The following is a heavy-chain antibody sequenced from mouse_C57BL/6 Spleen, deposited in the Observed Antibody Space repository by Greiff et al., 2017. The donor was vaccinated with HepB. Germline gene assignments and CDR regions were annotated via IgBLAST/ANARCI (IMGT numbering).Heavy chain of an antibody. V-gene: IGHV1-52*01. D-gene: IGHD1-1*01. CDR2: IDPSDSET. Sequence: QVQLQQPGAELVRPGSSVKLSCKASGYTFTSYWMHWVKQRPIQGLEWIGNIDPSDSETHYNQKFKDKATLTVDKSSSTAYMQLSSLTSEDSAVYYCARETNLYYGSRAWFAYWGQGTLVTVSA. J-gene: IGHJ3*01. CDR1: GYTFTSYW. CDR3: ARETNLYYGSRAWFAY.